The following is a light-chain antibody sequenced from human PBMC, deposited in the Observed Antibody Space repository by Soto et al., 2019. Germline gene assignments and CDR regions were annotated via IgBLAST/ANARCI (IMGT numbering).Light chain of an antibody. Sequence: DIVMTQSPDSLAVSLGERATINCKSTQSVLYSSTNKNYLAWYQQKPGQRPKLLIYWASTPESGVRDRFSGSGSGTDVTLTISSLQAEDVAVYYCQQYYSTPPYTFGQGTKLEIK. CDR3: QQYYSTPPYT. J-gene: IGKJ2*01. CDR1: QSVLYSSTNKNY. V-gene: IGKV4-1*01. CDR2: WAS.